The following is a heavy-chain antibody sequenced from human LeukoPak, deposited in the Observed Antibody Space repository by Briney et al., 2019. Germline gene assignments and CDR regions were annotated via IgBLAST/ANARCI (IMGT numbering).Heavy chain of an antibody. CDR3: ARGYYYDSSGYPENI. D-gene: IGHD3-22*01. CDR1: GFILSTYW. CDR2: INSDGSST. V-gene: IGHV3-74*01. J-gene: IGHJ3*02. Sequence: PGGSLRLSCAASGFILSTYWMHWVRQAPGKGLVWVSRINSDGSSTSYADSVKGRFTISRDNAKNTLYLQMNSLRAEDTAVYYCARGYYYDSSGYPENIWGQGTMVTVSS.